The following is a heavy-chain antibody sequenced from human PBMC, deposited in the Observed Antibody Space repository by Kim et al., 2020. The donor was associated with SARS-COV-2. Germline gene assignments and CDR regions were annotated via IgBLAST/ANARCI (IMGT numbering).Heavy chain of an antibody. CDR3: ARKPDGEERYFDH. V-gene: IGHV3-11*03. Sequence: YADSVRGRFTMSRDNARNSVYLQMESLRAEDTAIYYCARKPDGEERYFDHWGQGTLVTVSS. J-gene: IGHJ4*02. D-gene: IGHD4-17*01.